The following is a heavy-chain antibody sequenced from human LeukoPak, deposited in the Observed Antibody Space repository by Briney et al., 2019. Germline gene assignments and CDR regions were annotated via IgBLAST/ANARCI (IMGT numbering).Heavy chain of an antibody. J-gene: IGHJ2*01. Sequence: SETLSLTCTVSGGSISNYYWSWIRQPAGKGLEWIGRIYTSGSTNYNPSLKSRVTISVDTSKNQFSLKLSSVTAADTAVYYCARVGRYYDILTGYYMERYFDLWGRGTLVTVSS. CDR2: IYTSGST. V-gene: IGHV4-4*07. CDR1: GGSISNYY. D-gene: IGHD3-9*01. CDR3: ARVGRYYDILTGYYMERYFDL.